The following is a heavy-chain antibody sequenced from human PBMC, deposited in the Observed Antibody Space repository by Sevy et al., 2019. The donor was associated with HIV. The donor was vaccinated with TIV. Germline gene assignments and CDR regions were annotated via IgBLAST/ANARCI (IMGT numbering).Heavy chain of an antibody. CDR3: AKRWNKLLGLDAFDI. V-gene: IGHV3-23*01. CDR2: ISGSGGST. CDR1: GFTFSSYA. J-gene: IGHJ3*02. Sequence: GGSLRLSCAASGFTFSSYAMSWVRQAPGKGLEWVSVISGSGGSTYYADSVKGRFTISRDNSKNTLYLQMNSLRAEDTAVYYCAKRWNKLLGLDAFDIWGQGTMVTVSS. D-gene: IGHD7-27*01.